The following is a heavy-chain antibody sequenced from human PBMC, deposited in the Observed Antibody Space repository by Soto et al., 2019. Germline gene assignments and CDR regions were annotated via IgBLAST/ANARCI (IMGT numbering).Heavy chain of an antibody. CDR1: GGSISSYY. Sequence: SETLSLTCTVSGGSISSYYWSWIRQPPGKRLEWIGYIYYSGSTNYNPSLKSRVTISVDTSKNQFSLKLSSVTAADTAVYYCARSPSGYSSTFDYWGQGTLVTVSS. CDR2: IYYSGST. J-gene: IGHJ4*02. CDR3: ARSPSGYSSTFDY. D-gene: IGHD5-18*01. V-gene: IGHV4-59*01.